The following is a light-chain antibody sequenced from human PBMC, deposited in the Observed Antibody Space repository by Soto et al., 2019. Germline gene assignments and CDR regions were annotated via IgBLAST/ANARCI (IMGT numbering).Light chain of an antibody. Sequence: QSVLTQSSSASASLGSSVTLTCTLSSGHSSYIIAWHQQQPGKATRYLMKIEGSGSYNKGSGVPDLFSGSSSGADRSLTSSNLQFEDEADYYCETWDSMWVFGGGTKLTVL. J-gene: IGLJ3*02. CDR2: IEGSGSY. CDR3: ETWDSMWV. CDR1: SGHSSYI. V-gene: IGLV4-60*02.